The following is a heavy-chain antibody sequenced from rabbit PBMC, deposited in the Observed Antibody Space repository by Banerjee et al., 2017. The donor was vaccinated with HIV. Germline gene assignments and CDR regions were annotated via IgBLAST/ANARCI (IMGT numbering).Heavy chain of an antibody. D-gene: IGHD4-2*01. CDR2: ISAVDYRT. CDR3: AREEADYAGHGYLGDL. Sequence: QEQLEESGGDLVKPEGSLTLTCTASGFSRGGDYWICWVRQAPGKGLELIGCISAVDYRTAYASWVNGRFTISKPSSTTVTLQMTCLTAADTATYFCAREEADYAGHGYLGDLWGQGTLVTVS. CDR1: GFSRGGDYW. V-gene: IGHV1S45*01. J-gene: IGHJ4*01.